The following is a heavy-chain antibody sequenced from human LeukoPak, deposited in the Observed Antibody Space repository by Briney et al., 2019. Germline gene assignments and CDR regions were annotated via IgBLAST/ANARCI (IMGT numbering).Heavy chain of an antibody. D-gene: IGHD4-17*01. J-gene: IGHJ3*02. CDR1: GGSISRGGYY. CDR2: IYYSGST. Sequence: SSQTLSLTCTVSGGSISRGGYYRSWIRQHPGKGLEWIGYIYYSGSTYYNPSLKSRVTISVDTSKIKFSLKLTSVTAADTAVYYCARDDYGDSDAFDIWGQGTMVTVSS. V-gene: IGHV4-31*03. CDR3: ARDDYGDSDAFDI.